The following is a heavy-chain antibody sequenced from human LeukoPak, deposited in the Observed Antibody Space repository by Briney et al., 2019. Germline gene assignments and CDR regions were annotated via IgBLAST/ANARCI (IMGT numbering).Heavy chain of an antibody. CDR1: GFTFSSDA. CDR3: AKDHRGYSGYEYDY. J-gene: IGHJ4*02. CDR2: ISGSGGST. Sequence: GGSLRLSCAASGFTFSSDAMSWVRQAPGKGLEWVSAISGSGGSTYYADSVKGRFTISRDNSKNTLYLQMNSLRAEDTAVYYCAKDHRGYSGYEYDYWGQGTLVTVSS. V-gene: IGHV3-23*01. D-gene: IGHD5-12*01.